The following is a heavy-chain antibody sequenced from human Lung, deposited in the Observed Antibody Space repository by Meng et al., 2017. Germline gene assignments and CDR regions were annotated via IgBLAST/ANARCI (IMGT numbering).Heavy chain of an antibody. CDR1: GFSFGENW. CDR2: MNQDGGEK. J-gene: IGHJ4*02. D-gene: IGHD3-10*01. V-gene: IGHV3-7*01. Sequence: GESLKISCAASGFSFGENWMSWVRQAPGKGLECVANMNQDGGEKYYVDSVKGRFTISRDNARNSMYLQMSRLSAEDTAIYYCATSMGRGGNDYWGQGTLVTVSS. CDR3: ATSMGRGGNDY.